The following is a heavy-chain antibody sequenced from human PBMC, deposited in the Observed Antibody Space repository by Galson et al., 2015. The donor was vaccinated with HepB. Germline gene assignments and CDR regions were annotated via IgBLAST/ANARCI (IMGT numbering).Heavy chain of an antibody. Sequence: SVKVSCKASGYTFTSYGISWVRQAPGQGLEWMGWISAYNGNTNYAQKLQGRVTMTTDTSTSTAYMELRSLRSDDTAVYYCARDYITRVRGVIIGGVDYFDYWGQGTLVAVSS. CDR3: ARDYITRVRGVIIGGVDYFDY. J-gene: IGHJ4*02. D-gene: IGHD3-10*01. CDR2: ISAYNGNT. V-gene: IGHV1-18*01. CDR1: GYTFTSYG.